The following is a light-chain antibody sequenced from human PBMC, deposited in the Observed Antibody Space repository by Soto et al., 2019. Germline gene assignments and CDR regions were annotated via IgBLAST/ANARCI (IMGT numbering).Light chain of an antibody. Sequence: DIQMTQSPSAMSASVGDRVTITCRASQGIENHLAWFQQQPGKVPKRLIYSASTLQSGVPSRFSGSGSGTDFTLTISSLQPEDFAAYYCLQHNSYPRTFGQGTKVEI. V-gene: IGKV1-17*03. J-gene: IGKJ1*01. CDR3: LQHNSYPRT. CDR1: QGIENH. CDR2: SAS.